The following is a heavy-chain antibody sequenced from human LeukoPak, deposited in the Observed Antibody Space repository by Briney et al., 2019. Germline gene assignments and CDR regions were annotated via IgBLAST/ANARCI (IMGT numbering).Heavy chain of an antibody. V-gene: IGHV1-2*02. Sequence: ASVKVFCKASGYTFTGYYIHWVRQAPGQGPEWMGWIYPHSGGTNYAQKFQGRVTMTRDTSISTAYMELSRLRSDDTAVYYCARDQVDAGSYFAFFDYWGQGTLVTVSS. CDR1: GYTFTGYY. CDR3: ARDQVDAGSYFAFFDY. CDR2: IYPHSGGT. D-gene: IGHD1-26*01. J-gene: IGHJ4*02.